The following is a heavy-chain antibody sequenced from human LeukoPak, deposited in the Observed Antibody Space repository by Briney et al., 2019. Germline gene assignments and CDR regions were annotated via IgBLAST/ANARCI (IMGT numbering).Heavy chain of an antibody. CDR1: GFKFSHYA. J-gene: IGHJ4*02. Sequence: GSLRLSCAASGFKFSHYAMGWVRQAPGKGLEWVSNLNGGGDRKHYADSVRGRFIISRDNSKNTLDLQMNNLRAEDTAVYYCDGADYWGQGTVVTVSS. CDR3: DGADY. V-gene: IGHV3-23*01. CDR2: LNGGGDRK.